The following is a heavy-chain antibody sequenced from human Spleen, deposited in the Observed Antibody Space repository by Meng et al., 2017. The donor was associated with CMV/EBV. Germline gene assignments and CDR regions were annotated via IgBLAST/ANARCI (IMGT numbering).Heavy chain of an antibody. CDR1: GFTFNGYY. Sequence: GESLKISCAASGFTFNGYYMSWIRQAPGKGLEWISYIGSSGSVINYADSVKGRFTVSRDNTKSSLYLQMNSLRVEDTAVYYCVRELRWWFDSWGQGTLVTVSS. D-gene: IGHD2-21*02. J-gene: IGHJ5*01. CDR2: IGSSGSVI. V-gene: IGHV3-11*01. CDR3: VRELRWWFDS.